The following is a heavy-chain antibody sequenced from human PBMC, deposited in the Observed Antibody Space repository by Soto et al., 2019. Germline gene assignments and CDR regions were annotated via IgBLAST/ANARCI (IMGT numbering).Heavy chain of an antibody. J-gene: IGHJ4*02. CDR2: IDAGNANT. CDR1: GYTFTRSA. Sequence: ASVKVSCKASGYTFTRSAMHWVRQAPGQRLEWMGWIDAGNANTKYSHKFQGRVTITRDTSASTAYMELTSLRSEDTAVYYCARDSSPPSYSIRWYCFDYWGQGTLVSVSS. V-gene: IGHV1-3*01. CDR3: ARDSSPPSYSIRWYCFDY. D-gene: IGHD6-13*01.